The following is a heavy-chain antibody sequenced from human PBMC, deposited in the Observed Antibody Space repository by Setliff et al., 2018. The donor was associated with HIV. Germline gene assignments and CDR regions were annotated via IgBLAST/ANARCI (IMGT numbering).Heavy chain of an antibody. CDR2: INWNSGTI. CDR3: AKDYGDGHNWGAFDI. D-gene: IGHD1-1*01. Sequence: PGGSLRLSCAASELTFSNYAMTWVRQAPGKGLEWVSGINWNSGTIAYADFVKGRFTISRDNTKNFVFLEMTNLRPEDTALYFCAKDYGDGHNWGAFDISGQGTMVTVSS. J-gene: IGHJ3*02. V-gene: IGHV3-9*01. CDR1: ELTFSNYA.